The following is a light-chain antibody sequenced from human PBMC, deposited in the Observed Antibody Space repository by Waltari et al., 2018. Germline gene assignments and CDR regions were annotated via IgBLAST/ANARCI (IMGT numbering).Light chain of an antibody. J-gene: IGLJ2*01. CDR2: GTN. V-gene: IGLV1-40*01. Sequence: SVLTQPPSVSGAPGQRVSISCTGTTSNIGTYDVHWYQQGPGKAPKLIIYGTNTRPLGVPDRFFGSQSGTSASLAIIGLQAEDEADYYCQSYDTTLGVVFGGGTKLTVL. CDR3: QSYDTTLGVV. CDR1: TSNIGTYD.